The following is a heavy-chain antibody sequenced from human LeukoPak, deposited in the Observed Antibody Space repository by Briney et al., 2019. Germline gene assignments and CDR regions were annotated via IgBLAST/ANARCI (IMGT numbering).Heavy chain of an antibody. Sequence: SETLSLTCTVSGGSVSSYYWSWIRQPPGKGLEWIGYIYYSGSTNYNPSLKSRVTISVDTSKNQFSLKLSSVTAADTAVYYCARAGPWQIDPWGQGTLVTVSS. CDR1: GGSVSSYY. CDR3: ARAGPWQIDP. D-gene: IGHD3-10*01. J-gene: IGHJ5*02. V-gene: IGHV4-59*08. CDR2: IYYSGST.